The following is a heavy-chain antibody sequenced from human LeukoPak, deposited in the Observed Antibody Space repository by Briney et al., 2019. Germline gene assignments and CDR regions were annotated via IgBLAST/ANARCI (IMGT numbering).Heavy chain of an antibody. V-gene: IGHV3-74*01. CDR1: GFTFSGFW. D-gene: IGHD4-17*01. Sequence: GGSLRLSCAASGFTFSGFWMHWVRQAPGKGLVWVSCISFDGSDATYADSVKGRFTISRDNSKNTLYLQMNSLRVEDTAVYYCSKGRPTVTTRDYFQHWGQGTLVTVSA. CDR3: SKGRPTVTTRDYFQH. CDR2: ISFDGSDA. J-gene: IGHJ1*01.